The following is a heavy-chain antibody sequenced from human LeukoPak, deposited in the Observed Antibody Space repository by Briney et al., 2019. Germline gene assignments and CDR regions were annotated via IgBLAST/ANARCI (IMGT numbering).Heavy chain of an antibody. Sequence: GESLKISCKGSGYTFTNYWIGWVRQMPGKGLQYMGIIYPRDPDTRYSPSFEGQVTISADKSISTAYLQWSSLKASDTAMYFCARKFCSSTTCYVAFDMWGQGTMVTVSS. J-gene: IGHJ3*02. CDR3: ARKFCSSTTCYVAFDM. D-gene: IGHD2-2*01. CDR1: GYTFTNYW. CDR2: IYPRDPDT. V-gene: IGHV5-51*01.